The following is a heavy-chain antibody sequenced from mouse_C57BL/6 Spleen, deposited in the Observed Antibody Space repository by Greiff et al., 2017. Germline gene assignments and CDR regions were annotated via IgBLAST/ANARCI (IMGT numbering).Heavy chain of an antibody. J-gene: IGHJ2*01. D-gene: IGHD2-4*01. CDR2: IDPANGNT. CDR1: GFNIKNTY. V-gene: IGHV14-3*01. Sequence: EVQLKQSVAELVRPGASVKLSCTASGFNIKNTYMHWVKQRPEQGLEWIGRIDPANGNTKYAPKFQGKATITADTSSNTAYLQLSSLPSEDTAIYYCTRERGYYDYDGYFDYWGQGTTLTVSS. CDR3: TRERGYYDYDGYFDY.